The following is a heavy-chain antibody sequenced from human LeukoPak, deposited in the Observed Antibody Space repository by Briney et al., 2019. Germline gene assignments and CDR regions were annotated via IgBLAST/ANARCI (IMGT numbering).Heavy chain of an antibody. CDR2: IYYSGST. CDR3: ASCIVGAGNWFDP. J-gene: IGHJ5*02. V-gene: IGHV4-39*01. D-gene: IGHD1-26*01. CDR1: GGSISSSSYY. Sequence: TSETLSLTCTVSGGSISSSSYYWGWIRQPPGKGLEWIGSIYYSGSTYYNPSLKSRVTISVDTSKNQFSLKLSSVTAADTAVYYCASCIVGAGNWFDPWGQGTLVTVSS.